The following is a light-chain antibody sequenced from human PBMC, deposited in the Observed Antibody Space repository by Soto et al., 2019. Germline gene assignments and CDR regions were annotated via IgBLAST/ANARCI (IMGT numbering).Light chain of an antibody. CDR3: SSYTSSSTLVV. V-gene: IGLV2-14*01. CDR1: SSDVGGYNY. J-gene: IGLJ2*01. CDR2: DDS. Sequence: QSALTQPASVSGSPGQSITISCTGTSSDVGGYNYVSWYQQHPGKAPKLMIHDDSKRPSGVSNRFSGSKSGNTASLTISGLQAEDEADYDCSSYTSSSTLVVFGGGTQLTVL.